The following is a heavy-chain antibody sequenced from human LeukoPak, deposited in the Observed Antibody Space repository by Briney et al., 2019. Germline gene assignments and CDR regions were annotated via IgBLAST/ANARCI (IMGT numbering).Heavy chain of an antibody. CDR2: IYPGDSDT. CDR3: ARTTSSLVDTPMGD. V-gene: IGHV5-51*01. D-gene: IGHD5-18*01. CDR1: GYSFPSYW. J-gene: IGHJ4*02. Sequence: GESLKISCKGSGYSFPSYWVGWVRQMPRKGLEWMGIIYPGDSDTRYSPSFQGQVTISADKSISTAYLQWTSLKASDTAIYYCARTTSSLVDTPMGDWGQGTPVTVSS.